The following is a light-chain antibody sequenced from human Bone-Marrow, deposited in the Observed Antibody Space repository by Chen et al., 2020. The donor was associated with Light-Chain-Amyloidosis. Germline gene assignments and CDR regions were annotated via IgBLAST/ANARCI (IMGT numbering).Light chain of an antibody. CDR2: RDT. Sequence: SYELTQPPSVSLSPRQTASITCSGDDLPTKYAYWYQQKPGQASVLVIHRDTERPSGISERFSGASSGTTATLTISGVQAEDEADYHCQSADSSGTYEVIFGGGTKLTVL. CDR3: QSADSSGTYEVI. V-gene: IGLV3-25*03. J-gene: IGLJ2*01. CDR1: DLPTKY.